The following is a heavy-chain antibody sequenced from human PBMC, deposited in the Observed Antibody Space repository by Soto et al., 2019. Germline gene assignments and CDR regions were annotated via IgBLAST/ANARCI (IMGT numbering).Heavy chain of an antibody. CDR1: GGSIGSYY. Sequence: SETLSLTCTVSGGSIGSYYWNWIRQPPGKGLEWIGYIYYSGSTNYNPSLKSRVTISVDTSKNQFSLKLSSVTAADTAVYYCARRAVTSAYYYYDMDVWGKGTTVTVSS. CDR3: ARRAVTSAYYYYDMDV. J-gene: IGHJ6*03. D-gene: IGHD4-17*01. CDR2: IYYSGST. V-gene: IGHV4-59*08.